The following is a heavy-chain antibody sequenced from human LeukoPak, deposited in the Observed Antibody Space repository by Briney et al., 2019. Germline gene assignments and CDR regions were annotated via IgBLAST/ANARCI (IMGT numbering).Heavy chain of an antibody. CDR1: GYTFTSYD. Sequence: ASVKVSCKASGYTFTSYDINWVRQAPGQGLEWMGIINPSGGSTSYAQKFQGKVTMTRDTSISTAYMELSSLRSEDTAVYYCARVDSSSWYSGGYYYGMDVWGQGTTVTVSS. D-gene: IGHD6-13*01. CDR2: INPSGGST. CDR3: ARVDSSSWYSGGYYYGMDV. V-gene: IGHV1-46*01. J-gene: IGHJ6*02.